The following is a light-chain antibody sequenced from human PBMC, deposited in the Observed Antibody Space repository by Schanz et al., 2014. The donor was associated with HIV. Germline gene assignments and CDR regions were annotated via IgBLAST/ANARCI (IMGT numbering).Light chain of an antibody. CDR2: DVS. V-gene: IGLV2-8*01. J-gene: IGLJ3*02. Sequence: QSALTQPPSASGSPGQSVTISCTGTSSDVGAYNYVSWYQQHPGKAPKLMIYDVSKRPSGVPDRFSGSKSGNTASLTISGLQAEDEAVYYCSSYTAKNTVLFGGGTKLTVL. CDR1: SSDVGAYNY. CDR3: SSYTAKNTVL.